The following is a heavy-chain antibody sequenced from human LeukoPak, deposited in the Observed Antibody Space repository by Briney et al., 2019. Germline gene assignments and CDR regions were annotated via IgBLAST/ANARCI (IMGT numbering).Heavy chain of an antibody. CDR2: ISSSGSTI. CDR1: GFTFSDYY. J-gene: IGHJ4*02. CDR3: ARGGSSPSYYFDY. D-gene: IGHD1-26*01. V-gene: IGHV3-11*01. Sequence: GGSLRLSCAASGFTFSDYYMSWPPKAPGRGREGVANISSSGSTIYYADSVKGRFTISRDNAKNSLYLQMNSLRAEDTAVYYCARGGSSPSYYFDYWGQGTLVTVSS.